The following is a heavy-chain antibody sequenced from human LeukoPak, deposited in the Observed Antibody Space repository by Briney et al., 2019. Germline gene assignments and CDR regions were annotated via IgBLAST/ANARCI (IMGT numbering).Heavy chain of an antibody. CDR1: SGSISSSNW. Sequence: SETLSLTCAVSSGSISSSNWWSWVRQPPGKGLEWIGEINHSGNTHYNPSLKSRVTISVDRSDNQFSLKLSSVTAADTAVYYCARVTYDFWSATIDYWGQGTLVTVSS. CDR3: ARVTYDFWSATIDY. J-gene: IGHJ4*02. D-gene: IGHD3-3*01. CDR2: INHSGNT. V-gene: IGHV4-4*02.